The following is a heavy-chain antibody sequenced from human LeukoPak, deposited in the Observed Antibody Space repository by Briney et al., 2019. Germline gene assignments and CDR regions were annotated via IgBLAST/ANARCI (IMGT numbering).Heavy chain of an antibody. J-gene: IGHJ3*02. CDR2: IYSGGST. D-gene: IGHD5-18*01. CDR3: ARGGIQLWSDAFDI. CDR1: GFAVSSNY. Sequence: GGSLRLSRAASGFAVSSNYMSWVRQAPGKGLEWVSVIYSGGSTYYADSVKARFTISRDNSKNTLYLQMNSLRAEDTAVYYCARGGIQLWSDAFDIWGQGTMVTVSS. V-gene: IGHV3-66*01.